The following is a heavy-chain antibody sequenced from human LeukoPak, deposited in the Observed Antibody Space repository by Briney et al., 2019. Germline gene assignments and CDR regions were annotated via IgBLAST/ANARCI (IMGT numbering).Heavy chain of an antibody. J-gene: IGHJ4*02. CDR2: IYYSGTT. CDR3: ARLRFDFWSGYTHPYFDY. V-gene: IGHV4-39*01. D-gene: IGHD3-3*01. Sequence: SETLSLTCTVSGGSISSSSYSWGWIRQPPGKGLEWIGSIYYSGTTYYNPSLKSRVTISVDTSKIQVSLKLSSVAATDTAVYFCARLRFDFWSGYTHPYFDYWGQGTLVTVSS. CDR1: GGSISSSSYS.